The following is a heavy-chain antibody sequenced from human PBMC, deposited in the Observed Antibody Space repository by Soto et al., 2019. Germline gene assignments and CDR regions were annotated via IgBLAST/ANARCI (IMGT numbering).Heavy chain of an antibody. CDR2: ISASGGST. D-gene: IGHD1-26*01. CDR3: AKVLSSGSYSGALEY. J-gene: IGHJ4*02. CDR1: GFSITSFA. Sequence: PGGSLRLSCVASGFSITSFAMSWVRQAPGKGLEWASAISASGGSTYADSVKGRFTISRDNCKNTLYLQMNSLRVEDTAVYYCAKVLSSGSYSGALEYWGQGALVTVSS. V-gene: IGHV3-23*01.